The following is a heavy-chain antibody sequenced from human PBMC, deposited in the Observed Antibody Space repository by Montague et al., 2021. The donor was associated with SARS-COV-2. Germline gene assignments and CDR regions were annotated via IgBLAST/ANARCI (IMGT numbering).Heavy chain of an antibody. CDR3: ARERQYNWFDA. Sequence: SETLSLTCSGLVSWNTGADRNSTRLNPSHQKDSNAYFCFKERTNYNPSLKSRVTLSVDTSKNQFSLKVYSVTAADTAVYYCARERQYNWFDAWGQGALVTVSS. V-gene: IGHV4-59*01. D-gene: IGHD1-14*01. CDR1: VSWNTGAD. CDR2: FCFKERT. J-gene: IGHJ5*02.